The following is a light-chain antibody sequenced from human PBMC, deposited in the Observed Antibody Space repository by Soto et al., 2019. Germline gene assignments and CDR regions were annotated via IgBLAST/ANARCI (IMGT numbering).Light chain of an antibody. V-gene: IGKV3-15*01. Sequence: EVVMTQSPATLSVSAGECVTLSCSASQGIGDTLAWYQHKPGQTPRLLIYDTSTRATGVPDRFSGSGSGTEFTLTISSLQSEDFAVYYCQQYNNWPPITFGQGTRLEIK. CDR1: QGIGDT. CDR2: DTS. CDR3: QQYNNWPPIT. J-gene: IGKJ5*01.